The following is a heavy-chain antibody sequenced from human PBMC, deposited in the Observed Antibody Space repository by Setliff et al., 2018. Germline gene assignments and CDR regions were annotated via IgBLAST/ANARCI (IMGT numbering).Heavy chain of an antibody. CDR1: GGSISYNY. Sequence: SETLSLTCTVSGGSISYNYWSWIRQPAGKGLQWIGEINHSGNTNYNPSLKSRVTISVDTSKNQISLKLSSVTAADTAVYYCARGHPPSDSSGYYYAYWGQGTLVTVSS. D-gene: IGHD3-22*01. CDR3: ARGHPPSDSSGYYYAY. J-gene: IGHJ4*02. V-gene: IGHV4-34*01. CDR2: INHSGNT.